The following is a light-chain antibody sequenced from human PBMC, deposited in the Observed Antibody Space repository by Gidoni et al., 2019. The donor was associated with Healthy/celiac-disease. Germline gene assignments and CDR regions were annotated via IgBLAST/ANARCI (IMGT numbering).Light chain of an antibody. CDR1: SSDVCGYNY. CDR2: DVS. J-gene: IGLJ1*01. CDR3: SSSLRGTTYV. V-gene: IGLV2-14*03. Sequence: QSALTQPASVSGSPVQSITISCTGTSSDVCGYNYVSWYQQHPGKAPKVMIYDVSQRPSGVSNRFSGSKSGNTASLTISGLQAEDEADYYGSSSLRGTTYVFGTGTKVTVL.